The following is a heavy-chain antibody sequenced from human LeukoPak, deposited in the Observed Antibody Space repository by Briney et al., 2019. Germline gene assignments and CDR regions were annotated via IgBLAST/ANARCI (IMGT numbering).Heavy chain of an antibody. J-gene: IGHJ4*02. CDR1: GGSFSGYY. CDR2: INHSGST. V-gene: IGHV4-34*01. Sequence: SETLSLTCAVYGGSFSGYYWSWIRQPPGKGLEWIGEINHSGSTNYNPSLKSRVTISVDTSKNQFSLKLSSVTAADTAVYYCARGPDTAMVHLFDYWGQGTLVTVSS. D-gene: IGHD5-18*01. CDR3: ARGPDTAMVHLFDY.